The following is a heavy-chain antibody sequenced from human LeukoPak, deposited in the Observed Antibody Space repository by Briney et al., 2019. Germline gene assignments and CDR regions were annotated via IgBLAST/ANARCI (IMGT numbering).Heavy chain of an antibody. CDR3: AIEYYYDSSGYYQY. CDR1: GYTFTDYY. CDR2: VDPEDGET. Sequence: ASVKVSCKVSGYTFTDYYMHWVQQAPGKGLEWMGLVDPEDGETIYAEKFQGRGTITADTSTDTAYMELSSLRSEDTAVYYCAIEYYYDSSGYYQYWGQGTLVTVSS. V-gene: IGHV1-69-2*01. J-gene: IGHJ4*02. D-gene: IGHD3-22*01.